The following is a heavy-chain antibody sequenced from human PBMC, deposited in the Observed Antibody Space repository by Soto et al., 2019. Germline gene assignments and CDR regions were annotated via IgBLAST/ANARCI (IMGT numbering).Heavy chain of an antibody. Sequence: ASVKVSCKASGYVFSSYAMHWVRQAPGQRLEWMGWISGDNGNTNYSEKVQGRVTITRDTSASTVYMELNSLTSADTAVCYCARGKIAGGTNRFDPWGQGTLVTVSS. V-gene: IGHV1-3*01. J-gene: IGHJ5*02. CDR1: GYVFSSYA. CDR2: ISGDNGNT. CDR3: ARGKIAGGTNRFDP. D-gene: IGHD1-20*01.